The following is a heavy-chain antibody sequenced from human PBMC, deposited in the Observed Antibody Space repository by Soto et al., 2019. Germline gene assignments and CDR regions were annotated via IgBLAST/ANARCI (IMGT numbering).Heavy chain of an antibody. CDR1: GFTFSSYA. CDR2: ISGSGGST. D-gene: IGHD5-18*01. V-gene: IGHV3-23*01. CDR3: AKVTAMVTHQKFDAFDI. J-gene: IGHJ3*02. Sequence: GGSLRLSCAASGFTFSSYAMSWVRQAPGKGLEWVSAISGSGGSTYYADSVKGRFTISRDNSKNTLYLQMNSLRAEDTAVYYCAKVTAMVTHQKFDAFDIWGQGTMVTVSS.